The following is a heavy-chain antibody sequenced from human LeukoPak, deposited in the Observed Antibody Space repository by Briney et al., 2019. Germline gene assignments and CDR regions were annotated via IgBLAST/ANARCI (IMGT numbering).Heavy chain of an antibody. Sequence: GGSLRLSCAASGFTFSSYDMHWVRQATRKGLEWVSAIGTAGDTYYPGSVKGRFTISRENAKNSLYLQMNSLRAGDTAVYYCARGPSIAAAGTGWFDPWGQGTLVTVSS. CDR3: ARGPSIAAAGTGWFDP. CDR1: GFTFSSYD. D-gene: IGHD6-13*01. J-gene: IGHJ5*02. V-gene: IGHV3-13*01. CDR2: IGTAGDT.